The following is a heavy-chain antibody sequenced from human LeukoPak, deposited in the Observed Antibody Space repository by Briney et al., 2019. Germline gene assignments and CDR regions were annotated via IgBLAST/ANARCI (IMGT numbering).Heavy chain of an antibody. CDR3: ARDGGHDVVVPAATKYYFDY. CDR1: GFTFSDFY. J-gene: IGHJ4*02. D-gene: IGHD2-2*01. CDR2: IGSSGNI. V-gene: IGHV3-11*04. Sequence: GGSLRLSCAASGFTFSDFYMGWIRQTPGKGLEWVSYIGSSGNIFYADSVEGRFTISRDNAKNSLYLQMNSLRAEDTAVYYCARDGGHDVVVPAATKYYFDYWGQGTLVTVSS.